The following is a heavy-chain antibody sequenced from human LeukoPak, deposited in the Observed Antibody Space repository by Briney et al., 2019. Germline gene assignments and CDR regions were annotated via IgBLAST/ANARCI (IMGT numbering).Heavy chain of an antibody. J-gene: IGHJ4*02. CDR1: GYTFTGNY. D-gene: IGHD1-7*01. CDR2: ISPTSGDT. CDR3: VRDGLNWNYDY. V-gene: IGHV1-2*02. Sequence: GASVKVSCKASGYTFTGNYMHWVRQAPGQGLEWMGWISPTSGDTRYAQKFQGRVTITRDTSISTAYMELSRLRSDDTAVYYCVRDGLNWNYDYWGQGTLVAVSS.